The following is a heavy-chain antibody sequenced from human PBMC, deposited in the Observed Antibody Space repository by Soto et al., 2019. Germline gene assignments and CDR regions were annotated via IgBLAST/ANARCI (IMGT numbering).Heavy chain of an antibody. V-gene: IGHV4-39*01. CDR3: AGREVQVTSHAFDI. D-gene: IGHD2-21*02. J-gene: IGHJ3*02. Sequence: QLQLQESGPGLVKPSETLSLTCTVSGGSISSSSYYWGWIRQPPGKGLEWIGSIYYSGSTYYNPSLKSRVTISVDTSKNQFSLKLSSVTAADTAVYYCAGREVQVTSHAFDIWGQGTMVTVSS. CDR2: IYYSGST. CDR1: GGSISSSSYY.